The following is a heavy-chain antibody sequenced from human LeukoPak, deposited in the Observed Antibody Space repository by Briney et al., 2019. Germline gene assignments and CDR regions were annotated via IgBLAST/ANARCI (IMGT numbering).Heavy chain of an antibody. V-gene: IGHV1-46*03. J-gene: IGHJ5*02. CDR3: ARAGRDYGGNSGEGSPFDP. CDR1: GYTFTSYY. CDR2: INPSGGST. Sequence: ASVKVSCKASGYTFTSYYMHWVRQVPGQGLEWMGIINPSGGSTSYAQKFQGRVTMTRDTSTSTVYMELSSLRSEDTAVYYCARAGRDYGGNSGEGSPFDPWGQGTLVTVSS. D-gene: IGHD4-23*01.